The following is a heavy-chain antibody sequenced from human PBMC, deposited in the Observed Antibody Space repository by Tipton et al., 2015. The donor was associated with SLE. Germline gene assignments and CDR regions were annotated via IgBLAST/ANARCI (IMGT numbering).Heavy chain of an antibody. D-gene: IGHD4-11*01. Sequence: SLRLSCAASGFTFSNYAFSWVRQAPGEGLEWISAVEGSGDKTYYADSVKGRFTISRDNTKKSLFLQMTSLRVEDTAVYYCVRDGGNDYTNYGTAFDLWGRGTMVTVSS. CDR2: VEGSGDKT. CDR3: VRDGGNDYTNYGTAFDL. CDR1: GFTFSNYA. J-gene: IGHJ3*01. V-gene: IGHV3-23*01.